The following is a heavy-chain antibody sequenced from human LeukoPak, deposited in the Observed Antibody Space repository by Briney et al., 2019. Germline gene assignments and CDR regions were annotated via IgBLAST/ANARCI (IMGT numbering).Heavy chain of an antibody. D-gene: IGHD6-19*01. CDR1: GGTFSSYA. Sequence: SVKVSYKASGGTFSSYAISWVRQAPGQGLEWMGGIIPIFGTANYAQKFQGRVTITTDESTSTAYMELSSLRSEDTAVYYCARDIIGSGWNPSRYFDYWGQGTLVTVSS. J-gene: IGHJ4*02. CDR3: ARDIIGSGWNPSRYFDY. CDR2: IIPIFGTA. V-gene: IGHV1-69*05.